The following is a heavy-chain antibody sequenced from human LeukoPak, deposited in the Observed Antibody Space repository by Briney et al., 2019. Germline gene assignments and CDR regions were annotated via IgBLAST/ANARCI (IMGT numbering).Heavy chain of an antibody. V-gene: IGHV3-7*05. Sequence: GGSLRLSCAASGFTFSNYAMSWVRQAPGKGLQWVANIKQDGSEKYYVDSVKGRFTISRDNAKKSLYLQMNSLRGEDTAVYYCARGLGINGLALDMWGQGTMVTVSS. J-gene: IGHJ3*02. CDR3: ARGLGINGLALDM. CDR2: IKQDGSEK. D-gene: IGHD3-10*01. CDR1: GFTFSNYA.